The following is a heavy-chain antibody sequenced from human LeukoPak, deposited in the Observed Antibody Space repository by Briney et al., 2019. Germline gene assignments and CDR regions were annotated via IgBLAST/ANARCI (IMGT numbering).Heavy chain of an antibody. CDR2: IIPIFGTA. Sequence: SVKVSCKASGYTFTSYDINWVRQAPGQGLEWMGGIIPIFGTANYAQKFQGRVTITADESTSTAYMELSSLRSEDTAVYYCARLEITTVTTSDYWGQGTLVTVSS. D-gene: IGHD4-17*01. CDR1: GYTFTSYD. V-gene: IGHV1-69*13. J-gene: IGHJ4*02. CDR3: ARLEITTVTTSDY.